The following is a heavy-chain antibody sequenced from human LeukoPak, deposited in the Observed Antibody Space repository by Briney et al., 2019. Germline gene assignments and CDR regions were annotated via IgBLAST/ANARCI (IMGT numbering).Heavy chain of an antibody. CDR1: GFTFSNAW. CDR3: AKGDNYFDY. Sequence: GGSLRLSCAASGFTFSNAWMSWVRQAPGKGLEWVSAISGSGGSTYYADSVKGRFTISRDNSKNTLYLQMNSLRAEDTAVYYCAKGDNYFDYWGQGTLVTVSS. V-gene: IGHV3-23*01. CDR2: ISGSGGST. J-gene: IGHJ4*02. D-gene: IGHD2-15*01.